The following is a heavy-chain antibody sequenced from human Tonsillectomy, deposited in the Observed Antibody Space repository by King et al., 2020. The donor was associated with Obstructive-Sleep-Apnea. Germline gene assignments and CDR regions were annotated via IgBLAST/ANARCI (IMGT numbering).Heavy chain of an antibody. CDR2: IDPSDSYT. CDR3: AGGYCISTSCYIFDYYGMDV. D-gene: IGHD2-2*02. CDR1: GYSFTSYW. V-gene: IGHV5-10-1*01. J-gene: IGHJ6*02. Sequence: VQLVESGAEVKKPGESLRISCKGSGYSFTSYWISWVRQMPGKGLEWMGRIDPSDSYTNYSPSFQGHVTISADKSISTAYLQWSSLKASDTAMYYCAGGYCISTSCYIFDYYGMDVWGQGTTVTVS.